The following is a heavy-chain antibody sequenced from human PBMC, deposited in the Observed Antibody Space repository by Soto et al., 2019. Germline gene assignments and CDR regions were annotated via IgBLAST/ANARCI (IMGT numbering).Heavy chain of an antibody. CDR3: ARDPTAITGTTDLRDY. J-gene: IGHJ4*02. CDR1: GFTFSSYS. Sequence: GGSLRLSCAASGFTFSSYSMNWVRQAPGKGLEWVSSISSSSSYIYYADSVKGRFTISRDNAKNSLYLQMNSLRAEDRAVYYCARDPTAITGTTDLRDYWGQGTLVTVSS. CDR2: ISSSSSYI. V-gene: IGHV3-21*01. D-gene: IGHD1-7*01.